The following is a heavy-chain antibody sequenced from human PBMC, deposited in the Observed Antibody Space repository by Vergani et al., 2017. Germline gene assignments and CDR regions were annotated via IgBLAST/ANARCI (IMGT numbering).Heavy chain of an antibody. D-gene: IGHD3-3*01. Sequence: QVQLQESGPGLVKPSQTLSLTCTVSGGSISSGGYYLSWIRQHPGKRLEWIGYIYYRGSTYYNPSLKSRVTISVDTSKNQFSLKLSSVTAADTGVYYCARQYYDFWSGYYKGTGYYYYNMNGWSEGTTVTLSS. CDR1: GGSISSGGYY. CDR2: IYYRGST. CDR3: ARQYYDFWSGYYKGTGYYYYNMNG. J-gene: IGHJ6*03. V-gene: IGHV4-31*03.